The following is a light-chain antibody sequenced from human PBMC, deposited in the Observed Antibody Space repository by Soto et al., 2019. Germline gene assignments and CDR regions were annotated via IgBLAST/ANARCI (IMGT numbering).Light chain of an antibody. J-gene: IGKJ3*01. CDR2: DAS. V-gene: IGKV3-20*01. CDR1: QSVRNY. CDR3: QQYGSSPRT. Sequence: EIVLTQSPATLSLSPGERASLSCRASQSVRNYLAWYQQKPGQAPRLLIYDASNRATGIPARFSGSGSGTDFTLTISRLEPEDFAVYYCQQYGSSPRTFGPGTKVDIK.